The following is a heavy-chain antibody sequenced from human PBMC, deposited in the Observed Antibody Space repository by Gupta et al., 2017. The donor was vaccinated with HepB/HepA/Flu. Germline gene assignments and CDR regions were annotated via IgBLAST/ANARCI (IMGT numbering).Heavy chain of an antibody. J-gene: IGHJ5*02. Sequence: QVQLQESGPGLVKPSQTLSLTCTVSGDSINSGGYFWSWIRQHPGKGLEWIGYIANSGSTYYNPSLKSRVSISVDTAKNQFSLKVRSVTAADTAVYYCARGRDRTGVVIIGAWFDPWGQGTLVTVSS. CDR1: GDSINSGGYF. CDR2: IANSGST. CDR3: ARGRDRTGVVIIGAWFDP. D-gene: IGHD3-3*01. V-gene: IGHV4-31*03.